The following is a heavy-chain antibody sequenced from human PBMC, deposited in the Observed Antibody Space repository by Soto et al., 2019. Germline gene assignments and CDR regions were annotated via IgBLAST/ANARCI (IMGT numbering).Heavy chain of an antibody. V-gene: IGHV4-4*02. CDR1: GGSISSSNW. D-gene: IGHD3-16*01. Sequence: SETLSLTYAVSGGSISSSNWWSWVRQPPGKGLEWIGEIYHSGSTNYNPSLKSRVTISVDKSKNQSSLKLSSVTAADTAVYYCARDLLLGAEDYWGQGTLVTVSS. CDR3: ARDLLLGAEDY. J-gene: IGHJ4*02. CDR2: IYHSGST.